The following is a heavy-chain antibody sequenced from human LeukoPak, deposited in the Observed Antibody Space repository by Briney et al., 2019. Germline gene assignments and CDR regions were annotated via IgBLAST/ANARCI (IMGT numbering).Heavy chain of an antibody. CDR2: ISFSSTYI. V-gene: IGHV3-21*01. J-gene: IGHJ5*02. D-gene: IGHD2-2*01. CDR3: ARADCSSSTCYLRRSWFDP. Sequence: PGGSLRLSCAASGFSFSGHDMNWVRQAPGKGLEWVSSISFSSTYIYYADSVRGRFTISRDNAKNSLYLQMNSLRVEDTAVYYCARADCSSSTCYLRRSWFDPWGQGTLLTVSS. CDR1: GFSFSGHD.